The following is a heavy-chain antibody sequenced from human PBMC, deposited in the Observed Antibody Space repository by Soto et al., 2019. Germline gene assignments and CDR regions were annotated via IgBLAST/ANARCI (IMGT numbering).Heavy chain of an antibody. J-gene: IGHJ4*02. D-gene: IGHD2-15*01. CDR3: ARGYCSGGSCSYCFGY. CDR1: GYTFTSYD. CDR2: MNPNSGNT. V-gene: IGHV1-8*01. Sequence: VKVSCXASGYTFTSYDINWVRQATGQGLEWMGWMNPNSGNTGYAQKFQGRVTMTRNTSISTAYMELSSLRSEDTAVYYCARGYCSGGSCSYCFGYWGQVTLVTVSS.